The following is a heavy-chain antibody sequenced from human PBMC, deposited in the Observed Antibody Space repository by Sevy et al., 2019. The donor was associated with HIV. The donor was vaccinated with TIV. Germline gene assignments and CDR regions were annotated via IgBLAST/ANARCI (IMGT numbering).Heavy chain of an antibody. Sequence: GGSLRLSCAASGFTFNKYSMSWVRQPPGKGLEWVTTFSYGCGELNHADSVKGRFTISRDNSKNTLYLQMNNLRAEDTAVYYCAGAGCTKLYDYWGQGTLVTVSS. D-gene: IGHD2-8*01. V-gene: IGHV3-23*01. CDR3: AGAGCTKLYDY. CDR2: FSYGCGEL. J-gene: IGHJ4*02. CDR1: GFTFNKYS.